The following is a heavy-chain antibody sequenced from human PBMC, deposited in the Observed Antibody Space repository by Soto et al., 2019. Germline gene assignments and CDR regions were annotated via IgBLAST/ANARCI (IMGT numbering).Heavy chain of an antibody. CDR3: PKRVAYSSSSAYFDY. CDR2: INDSGDT. V-gene: IGHV3-23*01. J-gene: IGHJ4*02. Sequence: TGGSLRLSCAASGFTFSSYGMSWVRQAPGKGLEWVSSINDSGDTFYGDSVKGRFTCSRDNSKKALYLRMNSLSAEDTAVYNCPKRVAYSSSSAYFDYWAQGTLVTVSS. D-gene: IGHD6-6*01. CDR1: GFTFSSYG.